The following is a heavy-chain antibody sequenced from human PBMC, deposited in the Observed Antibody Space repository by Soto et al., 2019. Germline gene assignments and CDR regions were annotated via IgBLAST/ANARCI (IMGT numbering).Heavy chain of an antibody. CDR2: IWYDGSLK. Sequence: QVQLVESGGGVVQPGTSLRLSCAASGFTFSHHGIHWVRQAPGKGLEWVAVIWYDGSLKYYGDSVQGRFTVSRDNSKNTVYLQMNRLRAEDSAVYYCARWDLDWWGQGTLVTVSS. CDR1: GFTFSHHG. CDR3: ARWDLDW. J-gene: IGHJ4*02. V-gene: IGHV3-33*01. D-gene: IGHD2-21*01.